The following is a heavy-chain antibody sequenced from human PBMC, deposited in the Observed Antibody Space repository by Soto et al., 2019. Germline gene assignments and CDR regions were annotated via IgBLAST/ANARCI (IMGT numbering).Heavy chain of an antibody. CDR1: GFTFSSYA. CDR2: ISGSGGST. Sequence: PGGSLRLSCAASGFTFSSYAMSWVRQAPGKGLEWVSAISGSGGSTYYADSVKGRFTISRDNSKNTLYLQMNSLRAEDTAVYYCAKQGWILTGSNPDYWGQGTLVTVSS. J-gene: IGHJ4*02. V-gene: IGHV3-23*01. D-gene: IGHD3-9*01. CDR3: AKQGWILTGSNPDY.